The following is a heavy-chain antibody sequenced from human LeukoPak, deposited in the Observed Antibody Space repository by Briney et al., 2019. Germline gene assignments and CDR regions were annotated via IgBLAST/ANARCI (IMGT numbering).Heavy chain of an antibody. CDR3: ARRYYDRSGYYFDY. CDR1: GFTLSNYG. Sequence: PGGSLRLSCAVSGFTLSNYGMTWVRQAPGKGLEWVSSISTSSDNMNYADSVKGRFTISRDNAKNSLYLQMNSLRAEDTSVYYCARRYYDRSGYYFDYWGQGTLVTASS. D-gene: IGHD3-22*01. V-gene: IGHV3-21*01. J-gene: IGHJ4*02. CDR2: ISTSSDNM.